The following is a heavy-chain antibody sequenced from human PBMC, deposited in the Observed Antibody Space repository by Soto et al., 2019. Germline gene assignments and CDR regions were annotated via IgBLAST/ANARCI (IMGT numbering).Heavy chain of an antibody. D-gene: IGHD3-3*01. CDR2: ISSSSSTI. J-gene: IGHJ4*02. Sequence: GGSLRLSCAASGFTFSSYSMNWVRQAPGKGLEWVSYISSSSSTIYYADSVKGRFTISRDNAKNSLYLQMNSLRAEDTAVYYCAKDVRITVSLSGVFDYWGQGTLVTVSS. V-gene: IGHV3-48*01. CDR3: AKDVRITVSLSGVFDY. CDR1: GFTFSSYS.